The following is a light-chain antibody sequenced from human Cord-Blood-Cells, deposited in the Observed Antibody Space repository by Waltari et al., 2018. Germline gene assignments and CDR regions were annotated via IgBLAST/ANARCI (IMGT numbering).Light chain of an antibody. CDR2: DVS. CDR3: SSYTSSSTLL. Sequence: QSALTQPASVSGSPGQSITISCTGTSSDVGGYNHVSWYQQHPGKAPKLMIYDVSNRPSGVSNRFSGSESGNTASRTISGLQAEDEADYYCSSYTSSSTLLFGGGTKLTVL. J-gene: IGLJ2*01. V-gene: IGLV2-14*01. CDR1: SSDVGGYNH.